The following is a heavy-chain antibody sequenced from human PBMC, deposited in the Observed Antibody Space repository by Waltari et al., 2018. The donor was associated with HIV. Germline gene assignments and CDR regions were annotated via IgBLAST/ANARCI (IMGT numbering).Heavy chain of an antibody. V-gene: IGHV4-39*07. Sequence: QLQLQESGPGLVKPSETLSLTCTVSGGSISSSSYYWGWIRQPPGKGLEWIGSIYYSGSTYYNPSLKSRVTISVDTSKNQFSLKLSSVTAADTAVYYCARVRRSSWPQMSTAVDGTIWGQGTLVTVSS. D-gene: IGHD6-13*01. CDR2: IYYSGST. CDR1: GGSISSSSYY. J-gene: IGHJ4*02. CDR3: ARVRRSSWPQMSTAVDGTI.